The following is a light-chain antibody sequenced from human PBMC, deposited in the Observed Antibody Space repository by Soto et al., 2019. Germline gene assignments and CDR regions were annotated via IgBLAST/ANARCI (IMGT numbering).Light chain of an antibody. CDR1: QTISRW. CDR3: QQYSSYSRWT. V-gene: IGKV1-5*01. CDR2: AAS. J-gene: IGKJ1*01. Sequence: DIQMTQSPSTLSASVGDTVTITCRASQTISRWLAWHQQKPGKAPSLLIFAASNLHDGVPSRFSGSGSGTEFTLTISSLQPDDFATYYCQQYSSYSRWTFGQGTKVDIK.